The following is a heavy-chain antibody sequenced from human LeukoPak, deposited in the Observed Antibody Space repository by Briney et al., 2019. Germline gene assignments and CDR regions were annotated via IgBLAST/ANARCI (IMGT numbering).Heavy chain of an antibody. CDR2: IYHSGST. Sequence: SETLSLTCSVSDYSISSGYYWGWIRQPPGKGLEWIGSIYHSGSTYYNPSLKSRVTISVDTSKNQFSLKLSSVTAADTAVYYCAREGYSYGATYFDYWGQGTLVSVSS. V-gene: IGHV4-38-2*02. CDR3: AREGYSYGATYFDY. J-gene: IGHJ4*02. CDR1: DYSISSGYY. D-gene: IGHD5-18*01.